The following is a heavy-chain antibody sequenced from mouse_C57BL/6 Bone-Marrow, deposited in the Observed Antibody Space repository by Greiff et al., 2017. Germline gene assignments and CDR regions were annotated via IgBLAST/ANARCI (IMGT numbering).Heavy chain of an antibody. V-gene: IGHV1-63*01. D-gene: IGHD1-1*01. CDR3: AREYYYGSTCDY. CDR2: IYPGGGYT. CDR1: GYTFTNYW. J-gene: IGHJ2*01. Sequence: QVQLKQSGAELVRPGTSVKMSCKASGYTFTNYWIGWAKQTPGHGLEWIGDIYPGGGYTNYNEKFKGKATLTADKSSSTAYMQFSSLTAEDSAIYYCAREYYYGSTCDYWGQGTTLTVSA.